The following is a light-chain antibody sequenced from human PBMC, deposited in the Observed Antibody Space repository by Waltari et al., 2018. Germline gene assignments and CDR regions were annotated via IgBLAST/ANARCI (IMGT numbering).Light chain of an antibody. J-gene: IGKJ2*01. Sequence: EIVLPQSPATLSLSPGERATRSCRASQSVSSYLAWYQQKPGHAPRLLIYDASNRATGIPARFSGSGSGTDFTLTISSLEPEDFAVYYCQQRSNWPPTFGQGTKLEIK. CDR2: DAS. CDR3: QQRSNWPPT. V-gene: IGKV3-11*01. CDR1: QSVSSY.